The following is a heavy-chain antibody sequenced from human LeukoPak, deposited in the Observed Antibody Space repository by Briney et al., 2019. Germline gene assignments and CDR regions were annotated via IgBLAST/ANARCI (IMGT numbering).Heavy chain of an antibody. V-gene: IGHV3-48*04. D-gene: IGHD5-18*01. CDR2: ISSTGSSI. CDR3: VREYSYADY. Sequence: GGSLRLSCAASGFTFSSYSMTWVRQAPGKGLEWVSYISSTGSSIYYIDSVKGRFTISRDNAKNSLYLQMNSLRAEDTAVYYCVREYSYADYWGQGTLVTVSS. CDR1: GFTFSSYS. J-gene: IGHJ4*02.